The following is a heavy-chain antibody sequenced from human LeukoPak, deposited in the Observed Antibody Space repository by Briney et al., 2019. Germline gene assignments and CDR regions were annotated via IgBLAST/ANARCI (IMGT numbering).Heavy chain of an antibody. CDR3: ARDPNGNYIGAFDM. Sequence: GGSLRLSCAASGFIFSNYALMWLRQSPGKGLEWVSAIRGSGGGTFYADSVKGRFTISRDNSKNTLYLQMNGLRAEDTAVYYCARDPNGNYIGAFDMWGRGTLVTVSS. D-gene: IGHD4-17*01. CDR1: GFIFSNYA. CDR2: IRGSGGGT. J-gene: IGHJ3*02. V-gene: IGHV3-23*01.